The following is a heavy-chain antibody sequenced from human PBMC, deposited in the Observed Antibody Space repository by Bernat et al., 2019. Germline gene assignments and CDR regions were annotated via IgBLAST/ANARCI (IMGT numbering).Heavy chain of an antibody. CDR3: ARDLLLSEGAWFGELSNYYYYGMDV. J-gene: IGHJ6*02. Sequence: QVQLVQSGAEVKKPGASVKVSCKASGYTFTSYYMHWVRQAPGQGLEWMGWISAYNGNTNYAQKLQGRVTMTTDTSTSTAYMELRSLRSDDTAVYYCARDLLLSEGAWFGELSNYYYYGMDVWGQGTTVTVSS. V-gene: IGHV1-18*04. CDR1: GYTFTSYY. D-gene: IGHD3-10*01. CDR2: ISAYNGNT.